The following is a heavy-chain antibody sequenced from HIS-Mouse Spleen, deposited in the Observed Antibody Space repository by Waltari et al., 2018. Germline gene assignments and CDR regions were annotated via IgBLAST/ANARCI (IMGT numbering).Heavy chain of an antibody. J-gene: IGHJ4*02. D-gene: IGHD3-22*01. Sequence: LQLVDSGGGLVQPGGSLSLSFAAPGVPVGGYLMHSARQAPGKGLVGVSRINSDGSSTSYADSVKRRFTISRDNAKNTLYLQMNSLRAEDTAVYYCARDLSSVPLDYWGQGTLVTVSS. CDR1: GVPVGGYL. V-gene: IGHV3-74*01. CDR3: ARDLSSVPLDY. CDR2: INSDGSST.